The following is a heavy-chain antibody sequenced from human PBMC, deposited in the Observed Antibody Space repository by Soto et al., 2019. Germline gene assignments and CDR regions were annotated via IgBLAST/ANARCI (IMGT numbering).Heavy chain of an antibody. D-gene: IGHD2-8*02. J-gene: IGHJ3*02. CDR2: INPSGGST. CDR3: AREGPDIVLVGPPTEGFDI. V-gene: IGHV1-46*01. CDR1: GYIFSSYY. Sequence: QVQLVQSGAEMRNPGASVKVACKASGYIFSSYYIHWVRQAPGQGLEWMGIINPSGGSTSYAQAFKGRLSTTGETSTSTVFMELNSLTHEDTAIYYCAREGPDIVLVGPPTEGFDIWGQGTMVTVSS.